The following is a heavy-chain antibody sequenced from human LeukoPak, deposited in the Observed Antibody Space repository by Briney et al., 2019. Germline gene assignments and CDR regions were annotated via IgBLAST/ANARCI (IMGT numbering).Heavy chain of an antibody. D-gene: IGHD3-10*01. CDR1: GFTFSSYW. V-gene: IGHV3-7*01. CDR3: ARAETLWFGELLI. Sequence: GGSLRLSCAASGFTFSSYWMSWVRQAPGKGLEWVANINQDGSEKNYVDSVKGRFTISRDNAKNTLYLQMNSLRAEDTAVYYCARAETLWFGELLIWGQGTLVTVSS. J-gene: IGHJ4*02. CDR2: INQDGSEK.